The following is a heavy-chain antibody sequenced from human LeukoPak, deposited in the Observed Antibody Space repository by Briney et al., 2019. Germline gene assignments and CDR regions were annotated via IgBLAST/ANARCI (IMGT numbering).Heavy chain of an antibody. Sequence: SETLSLTCAVYGGSFSGYYWSWIRQPPGKGLEWIGEINHSGSTNYNPSLKSRVTISVDTSKNQFSLKLSSVTAADTAVYYCAKPWAITTKQNNYYMDVWGKGTTVTVSS. CDR1: GGSFSGYY. V-gene: IGHV4-34*01. CDR2: INHSGST. J-gene: IGHJ6*03. D-gene: IGHD3-22*01. CDR3: AKPWAITTKQNNYYMDV.